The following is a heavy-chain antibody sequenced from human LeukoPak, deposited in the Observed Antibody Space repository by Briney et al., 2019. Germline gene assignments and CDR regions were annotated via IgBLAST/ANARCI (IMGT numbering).Heavy chain of an antibody. Sequence: SETLSLTCTVSGYSISSGYYWGWIRQPPGKGLEWIGSIYHSGSTYYNPSLKSRVTISVDTSKNQFSLKLSSVTAADTAVYYCARDRLGYYDILTGPYRAFDIWGQGTMVTVSS. J-gene: IGHJ3*02. CDR2: IYHSGST. CDR3: ARDRLGYYDILTGPYRAFDI. CDR1: GYSISSGYY. D-gene: IGHD3-9*01. V-gene: IGHV4-38-2*02.